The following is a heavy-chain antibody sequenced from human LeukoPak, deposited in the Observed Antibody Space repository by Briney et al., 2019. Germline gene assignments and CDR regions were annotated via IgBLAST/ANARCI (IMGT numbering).Heavy chain of an antibody. V-gene: IGHV3-23*01. CDR1: GFTFEASA. Sequence: GGSLRLSCAASGFTFEASAMSWVRQAPGKGLEWVAVITGGGESTYYADSVKGRFTISRDNSKNTLYLQMNSLRAEDTAVYYCAKDPDDILTGYYIRHPDPPPNNWFDPWGQGTLVTVSS. CDR3: AKDPDDILTGYYIRHPDPPPNNWFDP. J-gene: IGHJ5*02. CDR2: ITGGGEST. D-gene: IGHD3-9*01.